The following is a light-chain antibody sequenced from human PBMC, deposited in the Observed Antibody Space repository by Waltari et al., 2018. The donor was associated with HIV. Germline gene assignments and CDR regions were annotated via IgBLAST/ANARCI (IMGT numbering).Light chain of an antibody. Sequence: QSVLTQPPSASGTPGQRVTISCSGSSSNIGSNYVYWYQQLPGTTPKLLIYRNKPRPSWVPDRFSGSKSGPSASLAISGLRSEDEAYYYCAAWDDSLSGPVFGGGTKLTVL. J-gene: IGLJ3*02. CDR1: SSNIGSNY. V-gene: IGLV1-47*01. CDR3: AAWDDSLSGPV. CDR2: RNK.